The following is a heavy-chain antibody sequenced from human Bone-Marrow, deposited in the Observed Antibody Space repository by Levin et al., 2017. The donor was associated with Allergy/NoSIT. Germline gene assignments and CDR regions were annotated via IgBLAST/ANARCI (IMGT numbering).Heavy chain of an antibody. CDR1: GFTFSSYA. CDR2: ISGSGGST. D-gene: IGHD6-13*01. V-gene: IGHV3-23*01. CDR3: AKDGQQLVLVYFDY. Sequence: SGGSLRLSCAASGFTFSSYAMSWVRQAPGKGLEWVSAISGSGGSTYYADSVKGRFTISRDNSKNTLYLQMNSLRAEDTAVYYCAKDGQQLVLVYFDYWGQGTLVTVSS. J-gene: IGHJ4*02.